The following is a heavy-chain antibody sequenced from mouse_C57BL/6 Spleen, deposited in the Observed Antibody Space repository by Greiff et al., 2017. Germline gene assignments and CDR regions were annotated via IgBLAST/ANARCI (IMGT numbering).Heavy chain of an antibody. J-gene: IGHJ2*01. CDR1: GYTFTDYY. D-gene: IGHD2-13*01. CDR2: INPNNSGT. Sequence: EVQLQQSGPDLVKPGASVKISCKASGYTFTDYYMHWVKQSPGKSLEWIGNINPNNSGTTYNQKFKGKATLTVDKSSSTAYMELRSLTSEDSAVYYCASTGDYCCDYWGQGTTVTVSS. CDR3: ASTGDYCCDY. V-gene: IGHV1-26*01.